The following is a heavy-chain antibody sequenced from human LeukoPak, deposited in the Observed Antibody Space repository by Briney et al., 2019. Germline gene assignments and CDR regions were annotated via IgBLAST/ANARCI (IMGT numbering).Heavy chain of an antibody. Sequence: GGSLRLSCAASGFTFSRYWMSWVRQAPGKGLEWVANIKQDGSEKYYVDSVKGRFTISRDNAKNSLYLQMNSLRAEDTAVYYCARVMGDTAMVSSWFDPWGQGTLVTVPS. J-gene: IGHJ5*02. CDR3: ARVMGDTAMVSSWFDP. CDR2: IKQDGSEK. D-gene: IGHD5-18*01. V-gene: IGHV3-7*01. CDR1: GFTFSRYW.